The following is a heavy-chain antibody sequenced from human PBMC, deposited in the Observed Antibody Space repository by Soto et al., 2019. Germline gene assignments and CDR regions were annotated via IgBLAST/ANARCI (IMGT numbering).Heavy chain of an antibody. D-gene: IGHD3-10*01. V-gene: IGHV5-51*01. CDR3: ARNRLRQYYYGMDV. CDR1: GYSFANYW. J-gene: IGHJ6*02. Sequence: GESLKISCQGSGYSFANYWIAWVRQMPGKGLEWVGVIYPGDSDTRYSPSFRGQVTISADKSISHVYLQWSSLKASDTAMYYCARNRLRQYYYGMDVWGQGTTVTVSS. CDR2: IYPGDSDT.